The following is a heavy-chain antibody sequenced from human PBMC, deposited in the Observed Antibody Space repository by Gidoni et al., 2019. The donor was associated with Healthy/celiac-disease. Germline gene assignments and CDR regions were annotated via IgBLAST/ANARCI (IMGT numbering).Heavy chain of an antibody. CDR1: GFTFSSYE. J-gene: IGHJ4*02. V-gene: IGHV3-48*03. D-gene: IGHD2-15*01. CDR3: ARVPMPYCSGGSCYSSDY. CDR2: ISSSGSTI. Sequence: EVQLVESGGGLVQPGGSLRLSCAASGFTFSSYEMNWVRQAPGKGLEWVSYISSSGSTIYYADSVKGRFTISRDNAKNSLYLQMNSLRAEDTAVYYCARVPMPYCSGGSCYSSDYWGQGTLVTVSS.